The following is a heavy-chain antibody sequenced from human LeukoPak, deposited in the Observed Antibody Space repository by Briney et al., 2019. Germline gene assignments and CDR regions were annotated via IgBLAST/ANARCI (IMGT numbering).Heavy chain of an antibody. CDR2: IYVTGNT. CDR1: GASISSDYYY. J-gene: IGHJ5*02. Sequence: SQTLSLTCTVSGASISSDYYYWSWIRQPPGKGLEWIGSIYVTGNTYYNPSLKSRLTISVDTSKSQFSLRMNSVTAADTAVYYCARVFLGYCASTCSALHFDPWGQGTLVTVSS. D-gene: IGHD2-2*01. CDR3: ARVFLGYCASTCSALHFDP. V-gene: IGHV4-31*03.